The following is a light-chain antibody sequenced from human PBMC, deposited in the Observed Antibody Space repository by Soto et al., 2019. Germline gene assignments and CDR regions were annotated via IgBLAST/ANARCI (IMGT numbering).Light chain of an antibody. Sequence: DIQMTQSPSTLAASVGDRVTVTCRARQSISIWLAWYQQKPGKAPKLLIYAASTLQSGVPSRFSGSGSGTDFTLTISCLQSEDFETYYCQQYYSYPWTFGQGTKVDIK. CDR3: QQYYSYPWT. V-gene: IGKV1-5*01. CDR2: AAS. J-gene: IGKJ1*01. CDR1: QSISIW.